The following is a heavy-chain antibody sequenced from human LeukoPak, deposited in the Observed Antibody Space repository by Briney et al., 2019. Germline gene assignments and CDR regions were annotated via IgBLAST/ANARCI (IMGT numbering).Heavy chain of an antibody. CDR3: ARRAGAYSHPYDY. V-gene: IGHV3-53*01. D-gene: IGHD4/OR15-4a*01. Sequence: PSGTLSLTCTVSGGSISSYYWSWIRQPPGKGLEWASFIYSDNTHYSDSVKGRFTISRDNSKNTLYLQMNSLRAEDTAVYYCARRAGAYSHPYDYWGQGTLVTVSS. CDR2: IYSDNT. CDR1: GGSISSYY. J-gene: IGHJ4*02.